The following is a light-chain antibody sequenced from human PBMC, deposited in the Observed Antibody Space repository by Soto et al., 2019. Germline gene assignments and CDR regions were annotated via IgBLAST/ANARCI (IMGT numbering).Light chain of an antibody. Sequence: EIVLTQYPGTLSLSPGERATLSCRASQSISSSYLAWYQQKPGQAPRLLIYGASSRATGIPDRFSGSGSGTDFTLTINRLEPEDFAVYYCQQYDSSPRTSGQGAKVDI. CDR1: QSISSSY. V-gene: IGKV3-20*01. CDR3: QQYDSSPRT. J-gene: IGKJ1*01. CDR2: GAS.